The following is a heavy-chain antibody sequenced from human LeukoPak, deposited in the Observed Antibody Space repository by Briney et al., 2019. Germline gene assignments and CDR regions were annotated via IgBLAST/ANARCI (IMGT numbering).Heavy chain of an antibody. V-gene: IGHV1-46*01. CDR3: ARVDSQYCTNGVCLDY. CDR1: GYTFTSYH. CDR2: INPSGGST. D-gene: IGHD2-8*01. Sequence: ASVKVSCKASGYTFTSYHMHWVRQAPGQGLEWMGIINPSGGSTSYAQKFQGRVTMTRDTSTSTVYMELSSLRSEDTAVYYCARVDSQYCTNGVCLDYWGQGTLVTVSS. J-gene: IGHJ4*02.